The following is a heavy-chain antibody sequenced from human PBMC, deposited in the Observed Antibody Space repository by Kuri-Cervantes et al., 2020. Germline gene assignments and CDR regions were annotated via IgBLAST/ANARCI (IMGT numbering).Heavy chain of an antibody. J-gene: IGHJ6*02. D-gene: IGHD2/OR15-2a*01. CDR2: IYHSGST. Sequence: GSLRLSCTVSGYSISSGYYWGWIRQPPGKGLEWIGSIYHSGSTYYNPSLKSRVTISIDTSKNQFSLKLSSVTAADTAVYYCARGRGVEATFYKYYAMDVWGQGTTVTVSS. CDR1: GYSISSGYY. V-gene: IGHV4-38-2*02. CDR3: ARGRGVEATFYKYYAMDV.